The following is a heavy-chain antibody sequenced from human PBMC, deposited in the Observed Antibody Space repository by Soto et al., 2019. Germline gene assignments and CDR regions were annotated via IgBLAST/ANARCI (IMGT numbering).Heavy chain of an antibody. CDR2: IYHSGST. CDR1: GGSVSSANW. Sequence: SETLSLTCAVSGGSVSSANWWTWVRQFPGKGLEWIAEIYHSGSTNYNPSLKSRVTISIDKSKNHFSLNLNSVTAADTAVYYCERGPFKCVTKVNREYYFDYWGQGALVTVSS. D-gene: IGHD3-10*01. CDR3: ERGPFKCVTKVNREYYFDY. V-gene: IGHV4-4*02. J-gene: IGHJ4*02.